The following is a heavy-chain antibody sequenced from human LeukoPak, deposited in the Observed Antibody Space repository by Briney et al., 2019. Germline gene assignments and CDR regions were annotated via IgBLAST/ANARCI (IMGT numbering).Heavy chain of an antibody. V-gene: IGHV3-7*01. D-gene: IGHD3-10*01. CDR1: GFTFSSYW. CDR2: IKQDGSEK. J-gene: IGHJ6*03. CDR3: ARVFYYYDSGRVYYMDV. Sequence: GGSLRLSCAASGFTFSSYWMSWVRQAPGKGLEWVANIKQDGSEKYYVDSVKGRFTISRDNAKNSLYLQMNSLRAEDTAVYYCARVFYYYDSGRVYYMDVWGKGTTVTVSS.